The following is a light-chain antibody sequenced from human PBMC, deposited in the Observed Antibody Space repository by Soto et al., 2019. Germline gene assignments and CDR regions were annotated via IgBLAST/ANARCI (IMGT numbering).Light chain of an antibody. J-gene: IGKJ5*01. CDR1: QGITNY. CDR2: AAS. V-gene: IGKV1-33*01. CDR3: KQYDNFPIT. Sequence: DIQMNQSPSSLSASVGDRVTITCQASQGITNYLNWFQQKTGKAPKLLIYAASNLETGVPSRFSGVGSGTDFTLTISSLQPEDIATYFCKQYDNFPITFGQGTRL.